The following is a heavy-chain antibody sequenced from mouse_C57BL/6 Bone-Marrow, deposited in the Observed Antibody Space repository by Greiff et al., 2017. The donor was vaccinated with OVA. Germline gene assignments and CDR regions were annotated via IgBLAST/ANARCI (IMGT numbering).Heavy chain of an antibody. CDR1: GYTFTDYY. CDR3: ATYSNYGGAFDY. Sequence: EVKLVESGPELVKPGASVKISCKASGYTFTDYYMNWVKQSHGKSLEWIGDINPNNGGTSYNQKFKGKATLTVDKSSSTAYMELRSLTSEDSAVYYCATYSNYGGAFDYWGQGTTLTVSS. J-gene: IGHJ2*01. CDR2: INPNNGGT. D-gene: IGHD2-5*01. V-gene: IGHV1-26*01.